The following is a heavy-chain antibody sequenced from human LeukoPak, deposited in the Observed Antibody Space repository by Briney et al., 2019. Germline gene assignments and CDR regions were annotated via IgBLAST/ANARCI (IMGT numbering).Heavy chain of an antibody. D-gene: IGHD5-18*01. V-gene: IGHV4-39*07. CDR1: GGSISSSSYY. CDR2: IYYSGST. Sequence: SETLSLTCTVSGGSISSSSYYWGWIRQPPGKGLEWIGSIYYSGSTYYNPSLKSRVTISVDTSKNQFSLKLSSVTAADTAVYYCARTVDTAMADYWGQGTLVTVSS. CDR3: ARTVDTAMADY. J-gene: IGHJ4*02.